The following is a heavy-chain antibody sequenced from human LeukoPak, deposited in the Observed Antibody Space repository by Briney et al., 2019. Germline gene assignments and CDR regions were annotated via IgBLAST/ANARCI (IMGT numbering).Heavy chain of an antibody. V-gene: IGHV4-34*01. CDR2: INHSGST. CDR3: ARPGRRYSSSWYDY. CDR1: GGSFSGYY. Sequence: NASETLSLTCAVYGGSFSGYYWSWIRQPPGKGLEWIGEINHSGSTNYNPSLKSRVTISVDTSKNQFSLKLSSVTAADTAVYYCARPGRRYSSSWYDYWGQGTLVTVSS. D-gene: IGHD6-13*01. J-gene: IGHJ4*02.